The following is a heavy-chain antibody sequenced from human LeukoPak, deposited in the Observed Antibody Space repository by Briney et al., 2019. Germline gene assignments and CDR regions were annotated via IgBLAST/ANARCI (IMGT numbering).Heavy chain of an antibody. CDR2: IYYSGST. CDR1: GGSISSSSYY. D-gene: IGHD3-10*01. V-gene: IGHV4-39*07. Sequence: SETLSLTCTVSGGSISSSSYYWGWIRQPPGKGLEWIGSIYYSGSTYYNPSLKSRVTISVDTSKNQFSLKLSSVTAADTAVYYCARSYYGSGSEPHWGQGTLVTVSS. J-gene: IGHJ4*02. CDR3: ARSYYGSGSEPH.